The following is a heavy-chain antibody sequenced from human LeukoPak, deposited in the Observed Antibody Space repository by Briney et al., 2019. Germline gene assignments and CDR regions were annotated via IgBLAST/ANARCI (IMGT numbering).Heavy chain of an antibody. CDR2: MNPKSGNT. Sequence: ASVKVSCKTSGYTFTNYDINWVRQATGQGLEWMGWMNPKSGNTGSAQRFQGRVTMTRDTSISTAYMELSRLRSDDTAVYYCARVPDFWSGNQGYFDYWGQGTLVTVSS. CDR3: ARVPDFWSGNQGYFDY. V-gene: IGHV1-8*01. J-gene: IGHJ4*02. D-gene: IGHD3-3*01. CDR1: GYTFTNYD.